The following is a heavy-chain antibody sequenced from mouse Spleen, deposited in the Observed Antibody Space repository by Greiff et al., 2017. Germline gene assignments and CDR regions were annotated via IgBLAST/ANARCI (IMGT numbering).Heavy chain of an antibody. CDR3: ARHDDYDVSPWFAY. CDR2: ISSGGGNT. V-gene: IGHV5-9*04. J-gene: IGHJ3*01. D-gene: IGHD2-4*01. Sequence: EVKLEESGGGLVKRGGSLKLSCAASGFTFSSYAMSWVRQTPEKRLEWVATISSGGGNTYYPDSVKGRFTISRDNAKNTLYLQMSSLKSEDTAMYYCARHDDYDVSPWFAYWGQGTLVTVSA. CDR1: GFTFSSYA.